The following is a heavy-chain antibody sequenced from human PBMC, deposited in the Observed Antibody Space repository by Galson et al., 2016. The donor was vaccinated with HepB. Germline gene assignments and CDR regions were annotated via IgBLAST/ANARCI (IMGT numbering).Heavy chain of an antibody. J-gene: IGHJ4*02. Sequence: PALVKPTQTLTLTCTFSGFSLSTRAVGVGWFRQPPGKALEWLALLYWNDDNRYSPSLKSRLTITKDTSKNQVVLTMANLDPVDTATYYCAHRRLNYLDVTGSFYDYWGQGTLVTVSS. CDR3: AHRRLNYLDVTGSFYDY. CDR2: LYWNDDN. D-gene: IGHD2-8*02. CDR1: GFSLSTRAVG. V-gene: IGHV2-5*01.